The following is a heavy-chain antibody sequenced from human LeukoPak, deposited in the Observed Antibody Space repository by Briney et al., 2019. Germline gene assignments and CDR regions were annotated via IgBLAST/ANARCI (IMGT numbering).Heavy chain of an antibody. CDR2: ISPSSNII. CDR3: VRANTEAVWWFSS. CDR1: GFTFSDYF. D-gene: IGHD1/OR15-1a*01. Sequence: GGSLRLSCAVSGFTFSDYFMTWIRQAPGKGLEWISYISPSSNIIYYADSVKGRFTISRDNADNSLYLQMHSLRAEDTAVYYCVRANTEAVWWFSSWGQGTLVTVSS. V-gene: IGHV3-11*01. J-gene: IGHJ5*01.